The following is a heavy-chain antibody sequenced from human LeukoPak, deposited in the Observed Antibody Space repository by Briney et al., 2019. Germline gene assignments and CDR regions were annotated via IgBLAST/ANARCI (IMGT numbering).Heavy chain of an antibody. D-gene: IGHD6-13*01. V-gene: IGHV5-51*01. CDR1: GYSFTSYW. Sequence: GESLKISRKGSGYSFTSYWIGWVRQMPGKGLEWMGTIYPGDSDTRYSPSFQGQVTISADKSISTAYLQWSSLKASDTAMYYCARMVNPYSSSWYDYWGQGTLVTVSS. CDR2: IYPGDSDT. J-gene: IGHJ4*02. CDR3: ARMVNPYSSSWYDY.